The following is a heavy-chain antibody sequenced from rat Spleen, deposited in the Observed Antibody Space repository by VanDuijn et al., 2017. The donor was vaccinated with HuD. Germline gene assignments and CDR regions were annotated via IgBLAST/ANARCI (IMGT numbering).Heavy chain of an antibody. V-gene: IGHV5-31*01. D-gene: IGHD1-12*03. CDR2: ITNTGGSI. Sequence: EVQLVESGGGLVQPGRSLKLSCVASGFTFNNYWMSWIRQAPGKGLEWVASITNTGGSIYYPDSVKGRFTIPRDNAQNTLYLQMNSLRSEDTATYYCTRETVTMMVPYFDYWGQGVMVTVSS. CDR1: GFTFNNYW. J-gene: IGHJ2*01. CDR3: TRETVTMMVPYFDY.